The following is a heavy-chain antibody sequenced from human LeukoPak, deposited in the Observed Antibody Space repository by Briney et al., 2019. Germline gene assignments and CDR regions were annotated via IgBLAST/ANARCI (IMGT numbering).Heavy chain of an antibody. CDR2: IIPIFGTA. V-gene: IGHV1-69*05. Sequence: SVKVSCKASGGTFSSYAISWVRQAPGQGLEWMGRIIPIFGTANYAQKFQVRVTITTDESTSTAYMELSSLRSEDTAVYYCARDSPPYCSGGSCQDYYYYYMDVWGKGTTVTVSS. CDR1: GGTFSSYA. J-gene: IGHJ6*03. D-gene: IGHD2-15*01. CDR3: ARDSPPYCSGGSCQDYYYYYMDV.